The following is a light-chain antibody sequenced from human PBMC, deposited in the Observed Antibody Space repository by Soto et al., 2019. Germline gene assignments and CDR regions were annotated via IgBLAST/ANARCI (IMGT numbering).Light chain of an antibody. J-gene: IGKJ1*01. CDR1: QSVSSN. Sequence: IWVTKDGATLCCRRGECDKINWRASQSVSSNLAWYQQEPGQAPRLLIYGASNRATGIPARFSGSGSGTEFTLTISSLYSEDFAVRYCQQYTNWPPWRFGQGTKVDI. CDR3: QQYTNWPPWR. V-gene: IGKV3-15*01. CDR2: GAS.